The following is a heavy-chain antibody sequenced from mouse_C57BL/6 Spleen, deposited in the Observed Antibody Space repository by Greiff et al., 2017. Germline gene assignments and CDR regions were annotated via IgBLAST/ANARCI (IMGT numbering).Heavy chain of an antibody. CDR1: GYTFTSYW. V-gene: IGHV1-61*01. J-gene: IGHJ2*01. CDR3: ARCPSMVTTGWYFGY. Sequence: QVQLQQPGAELVRPGSSVKLSCKASGYTFTSYWMHWVKQRPGQGLEWIGNIYPSDSETHYNQKFKDKATLTVDKSSSTAYMQLSSLTSEASAVYYCARCPSMVTTGWYFGYWGQGTTLTVSS. CDR2: IYPSDSET. D-gene: IGHD2-2*01.